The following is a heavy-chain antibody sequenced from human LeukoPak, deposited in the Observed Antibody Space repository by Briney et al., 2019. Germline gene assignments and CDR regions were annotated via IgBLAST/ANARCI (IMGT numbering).Heavy chain of an antibody. V-gene: IGHV3-64D*06. Sequence: GGSLRLSCSASGFPFSSYAMHWVRQAPGKGLECVSGISSNGGSTYYADSVKGRFTISRDNSKNTLCLQMSSLRTEDTAVYYCVKGDILTGYYSLGPWGQGTLVTVSS. CDR3: VKGDILTGYYSLGP. J-gene: IGHJ5*02. CDR1: GFPFSSYA. D-gene: IGHD3-9*01. CDR2: ISSNGGST.